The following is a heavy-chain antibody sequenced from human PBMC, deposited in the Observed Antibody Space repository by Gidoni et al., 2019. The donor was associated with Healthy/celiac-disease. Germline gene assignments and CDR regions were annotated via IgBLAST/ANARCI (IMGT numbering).Heavy chain of an antibody. CDR3: AKDQERSGYGAFDI. J-gene: IGHJ3*02. D-gene: IGHD3-3*01. CDR2: ISWNSGSI. V-gene: IGHV3-9*01. Sequence: EVQLVESGGGLVQPGRSLRLSCAASGFTFDDYAMPWVRQAPGKGLEWVSGISWNSGSIGYADSVKGRFTISRDNAKNSLYLQMNSLRAEDTALYYCAKDQERSGYGAFDIWGQGTMVTVSS. CDR1: GFTFDDYA.